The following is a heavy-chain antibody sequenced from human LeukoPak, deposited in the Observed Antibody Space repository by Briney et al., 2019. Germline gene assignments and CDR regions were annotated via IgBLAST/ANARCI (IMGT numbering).Heavy chain of an antibody. CDR3: AKDTAMASFDYYYGMDV. J-gene: IGHJ6*02. CDR1: GLTFSSYG. CDR2: ISYDGSNK. Sequence: GGSLRLSCAASGLTFSSYGMHWVRQAPGKGLEWVAVISYDGSNKYYADSVKGRFTISRDNSKNTLYLQMNSLRAEDTAVYYCAKDTAMASFDYYYGMDVWGQGTTVTVSS. D-gene: IGHD5-18*01. V-gene: IGHV3-30*18.